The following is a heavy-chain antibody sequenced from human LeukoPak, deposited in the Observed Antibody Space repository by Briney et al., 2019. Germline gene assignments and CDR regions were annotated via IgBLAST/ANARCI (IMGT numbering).Heavy chain of an antibody. Sequence: SETLSLTCTVSCGSISSSSYYWGWIRQPPGKGLEWIGSIYYSGSTYYNPSLKSRVTISVDTSKNQFSLKLSSVTAADTAVYYCARQQGYSDYWGQGTLVTVSS. CDR1: CGSISSSSYY. CDR2: IYYSGST. CDR3: ARQQGYSDY. J-gene: IGHJ4*02. V-gene: IGHV4-39*01.